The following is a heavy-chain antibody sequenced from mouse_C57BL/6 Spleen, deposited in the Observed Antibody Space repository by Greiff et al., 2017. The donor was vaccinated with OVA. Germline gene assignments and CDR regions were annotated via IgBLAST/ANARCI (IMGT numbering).Heavy chain of an antibody. CDR3: ARGILSYFDY. J-gene: IGHJ2*01. D-gene: IGHD1-1*02. V-gene: IGHV1-18*01. CDR1: GYTFTDYN. CDR2: INPNNGGP. Sequence: EVQLQQPGPELVKPGASVKIPCKASGYTFTDYNMDWVKQSHGKSLEWIGDINPNNGGPIYIQKFKGKATLTVDKSSSTAYMELRSLTSEDTAVYYCARGILSYFDYWGQGTTLTVSS.